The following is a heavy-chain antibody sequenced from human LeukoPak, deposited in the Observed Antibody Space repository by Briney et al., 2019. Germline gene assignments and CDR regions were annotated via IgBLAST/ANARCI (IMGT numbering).Heavy chain of an antibody. CDR2: IHYGGST. CDR1: GDSISSGSYY. J-gene: IGHJ3*02. CDR3: ARDSRIVVAPAIHDAFDI. V-gene: IGHV4-39*07. Sequence: SETLSLTCIVSGDSISSGSYYWGWIRQPPGKGLEWIGSIHYGGSTSYNPSLKSRVTISVDSSKNQFSLRLNSVTAADTAVYYCARDSRIVVAPAIHDAFDIWGQGTMVTVSS. D-gene: IGHD2-21*02.